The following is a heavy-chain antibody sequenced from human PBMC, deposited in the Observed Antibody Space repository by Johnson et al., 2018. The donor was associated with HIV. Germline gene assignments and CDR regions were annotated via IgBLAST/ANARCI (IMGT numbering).Heavy chain of an antibody. V-gene: IGHV3-73*01. D-gene: IGHD1-26*01. J-gene: IGHJ3*02. CDR1: GFTFTSYG. Sequence: EVQLLESGGGVVQPGRSLRLSCAASGFTFTSYGMHWVRQAPGKGLEWVGRIRSKANSYATAYAASVKGRFTISRDDSKNTAYLQMNSLKTEDTAVYYCTRRVVGATTDDAFDIWGQGTMVTVSS. CDR2: IRSKANSYAT. CDR3: TRRVVGATTDDAFDI.